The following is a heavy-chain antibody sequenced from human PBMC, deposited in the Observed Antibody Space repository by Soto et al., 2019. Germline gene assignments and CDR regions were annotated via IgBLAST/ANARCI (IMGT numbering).Heavy chain of an antibody. D-gene: IGHD4-17*01. CDR1: GFTFSGSA. CDR2: IRSKANSYAT. V-gene: IGHV3-73*01. CDR3: TRPKNYGGNGWLDP. J-gene: IGHJ5*02. Sequence: GGSLRLSCAASGFTFSGSAMHWVRQASGKGLEWVGRIRSKANSYATAYAASVKGRFTISRDDSKNTAYLQMNSLKTEDTAVYYCTRPKNYGGNGWLDPWGQGTLVTVYS.